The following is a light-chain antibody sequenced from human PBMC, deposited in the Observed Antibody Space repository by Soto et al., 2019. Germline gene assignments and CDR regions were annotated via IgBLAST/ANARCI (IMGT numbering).Light chain of an antibody. J-gene: IGKJ4*01. CDR2: GTS. CDR3: QQYDNWPSVT. CDR1: QSVGRS. Sequence: IVMTQSPATLSVSPGERATLSCGASQSVGRSLAWYQQKPGQAPRLLMYGTSARATGIPATFSGSGSGTEFTLTISSLQSEDFAVYYCQQYDNWPSVTFGGGTKVEIK. V-gene: IGKV3-15*01.